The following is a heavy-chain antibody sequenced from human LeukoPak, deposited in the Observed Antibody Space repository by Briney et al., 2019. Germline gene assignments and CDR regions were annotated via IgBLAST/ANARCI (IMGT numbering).Heavy chain of an antibody. CDR2: ISYSGST. J-gene: IGHJ5*02. CDR1: GGSISSSSYS. CDR3: ARDHVGRFDP. Sequence: SETLSLTCTVSGGSISSSSYSWGWIRQPPGKGLEWIGSISYSGSTYYNPSLKSRVTISVDTSKNQFSLKLSSVTAADTAVYYCARDHVGRFDPWGQGTLVTVSS. D-gene: IGHD7-27*01. V-gene: IGHV4-39*07.